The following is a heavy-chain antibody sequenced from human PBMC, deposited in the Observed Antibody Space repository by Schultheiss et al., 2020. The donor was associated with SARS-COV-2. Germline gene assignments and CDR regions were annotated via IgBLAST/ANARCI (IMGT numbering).Heavy chain of an antibody. CDR3: TTIDYGYYYYYYGMDV. CDR1: GFTFSNAW. D-gene: IGHD4-17*01. J-gene: IGHJ6*02. CDR2: IKSKTDGGTT. V-gene: IGHV3-15*01. Sequence: GESLKISCAASGFTFSNAWMSWVRQAPGKGLEWVGRIKSKTDGGTTDYAAPVKGRFTISRDDSKNTLYLQMNSLKTEDTAVYYCTTIDYGYYYYYYGMDVWGQGTTVTVSS.